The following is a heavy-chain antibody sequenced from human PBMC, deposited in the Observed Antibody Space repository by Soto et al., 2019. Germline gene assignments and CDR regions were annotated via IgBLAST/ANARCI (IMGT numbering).Heavy chain of an antibody. D-gene: IGHD6-13*01. CDR3: ARDRAVIAAAPGDYYYYYGMDV. J-gene: IGHJ6*02. V-gene: IGHV1-18*01. CDR2: ISAYNGNT. CDR1: GYTFTSYG. Sequence: QVQLVQSGAEVKKPGASVKVSCKASGYTFTSYGISWVRQAPGQGLEWMGWISAYNGNTNYAQKLQGRVTMTTDTSTSXXYXEXXSLRSDGTAVYYCARDRAVIAAAPGDYYYYYGMDVWGQGTTVTVSS.